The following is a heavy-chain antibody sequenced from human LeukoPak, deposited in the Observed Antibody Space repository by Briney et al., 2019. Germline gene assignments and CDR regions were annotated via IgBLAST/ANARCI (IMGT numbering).Heavy chain of an antibody. D-gene: IGHD2-2*01. CDR2: IIPNSGAT. V-gene: IGHV1-2*02. CDR1: GYTFTGYH. J-gene: IGHJ4*02. Sequence: ASVNVSCKASGYTFTGYHMHWVRQAPGQGLEWMGWIIPNSGATRFAQKFQGRVTMTRDTSISTAYMELSGLRSDDTAVYYCARDSGYCTTTNCFHPFDSWGQGTLVTVSS. CDR3: ARDSGYCTTTNCFHPFDS.